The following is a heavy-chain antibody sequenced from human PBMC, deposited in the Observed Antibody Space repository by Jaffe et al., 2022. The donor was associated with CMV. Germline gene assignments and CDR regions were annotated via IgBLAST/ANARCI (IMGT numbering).Heavy chain of an antibody. Sequence: QVQLVQSGAEVKKPGASVKVSCKASGYTFTGYYMHWVRQAPGQGLEWMGWINPNSGGTNYAQKFQGRVTMTRDTSISTAYMELSRLRSDDTAVYYCARDLPARGYSYEGDWFDPWGQGTLVTVSS. CDR2: INPNSGGT. J-gene: IGHJ5*02. V-gene: IGHV1-2*02. CDR1: GYTFTGYY. CDR3: ARDLPARGYSYEGDWFDP. D-gene: IGHD5-18*01.